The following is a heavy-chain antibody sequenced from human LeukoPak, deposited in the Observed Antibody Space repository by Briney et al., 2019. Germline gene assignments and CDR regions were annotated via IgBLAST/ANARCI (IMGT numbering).Heavy chain of an antibody. J-gene: IGHJ4*02. CDR1: GGSISSYY. CDR2: ISNSGIT. Sequence: SETLSLTCTVSGGSISSYYWSWIRQPPGKGLEWIGYISNSGITTYTPSLKRRVTISVDSSKSQFSLKVNSVTAADTAVYYCARSGGYSSSWSLWGQGTLVTVSS. V-gene: IGHV4-59*01. CDR3: ARSGGYSSSWSL. D-gene: IGHD6-13*01.